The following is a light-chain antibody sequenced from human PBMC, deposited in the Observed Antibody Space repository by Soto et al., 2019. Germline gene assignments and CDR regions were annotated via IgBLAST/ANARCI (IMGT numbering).Light chain of an antibody. J-gene: IGLJ2*01. V-gene: IGLV2-23*01. Sequence: QSALTQPASVAGSPGHSITISCTGTSSDVGSYNLVSWYQQHPGKAPKLMIYEATKLPSGVSDRFSGSKSGNTASLTISGLLAEDEADYYCCSYAGSRIVVFGGGTKLTVL. CDR1: SSDVGSYNL. CDR3: CSYAGSRIVV. CDR2: EAT.